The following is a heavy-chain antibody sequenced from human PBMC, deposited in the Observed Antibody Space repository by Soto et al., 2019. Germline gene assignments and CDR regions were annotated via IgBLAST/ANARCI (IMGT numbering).Heavy chain of an antibody. CDR2: IVVGSGNT. D-gene: IGHD1-26*01. CDR1: GFTFTSSA. CDR3: AADPGVGATLSRYYYGMDV. J-gene: IGHJ6*02. Sequence: SVKVSCKASGFTFTSSAVQWVRQARGQRLEWIGWIVVGSGNTNYAQKFQERVTITRDMSTSTAYMELSSLRSEDTAVYYCAADPGVGATLSRYYYGMDVWGQGTTVTVSS. V-gene: IGHV1-58*01.